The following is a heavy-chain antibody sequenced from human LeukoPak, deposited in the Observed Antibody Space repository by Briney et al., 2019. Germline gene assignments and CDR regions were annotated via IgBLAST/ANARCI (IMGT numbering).Heavy chain of an antibody. D-gene: IGHD5-24*01. CDR3: ARDSDGYNHFDY. CDR1: GFTFSSYE. Sequence: GGSLRLSCAASGFTFSSYEMNWVRQAPGKGLEWVSYISSSSSYIYYADSVKGRFTISRDNAKNSLYLQMNSLRAEDTAVYYCARDSDGYNHFDYWGQGTLVTVSS. CDR2: ISSSSSYI. J-gene: IGHJ4*02. V-gene: IGHV3-21*05.